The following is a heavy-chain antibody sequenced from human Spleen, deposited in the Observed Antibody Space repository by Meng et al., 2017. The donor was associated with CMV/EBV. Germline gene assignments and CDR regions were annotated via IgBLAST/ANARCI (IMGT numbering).Heavy chain of an antibody. D-gene: IGHD3-3*01. CDR3: ASADFWSGYWPTD. CDR2: IYHSGST. V-gene: IGHV4-4*02. Sequence: AGSGGSISSSTWWSWVRQPPGKGLEWIGEIYHSGSTNYNPSLKSRVTISVDKSKNQFSLKLSSVTAADTAVYYCASADFWSGYWPTDWGQGTLVTVSS. CDR1: GGSISSSTW. J-gene: IGHJ4*02.